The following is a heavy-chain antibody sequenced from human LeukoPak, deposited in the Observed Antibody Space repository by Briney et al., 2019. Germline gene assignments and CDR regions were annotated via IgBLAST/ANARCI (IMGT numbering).Heavy chain of an antibody. D-gene: IGHD3-22*01. CDR3: ARGYDSSGYCDY. CDR2: IIPIFGTA. CDR1: GGTFSSYA. Sequence: SVKVSCKASGGTFSSYAISWVRQAPGQGLEWMGGIIPIFGTANYAQKFRGRVTITADESTSTAYMELSSLRSEDTAVYYCARGYDSSGYCDYWGQGTLVTVSS. J-gene: IGHJ4*02. V-gene: IGHV1-69*13.